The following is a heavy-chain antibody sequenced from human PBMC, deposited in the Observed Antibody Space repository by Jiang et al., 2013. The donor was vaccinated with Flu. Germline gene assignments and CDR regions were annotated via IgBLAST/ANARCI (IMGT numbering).Heavy chain of an antibody. D-gene: IGHD3-3*01. CDR2: ISGSGGST. CDR1: SSYA. CDR3: AKEIYDYYFDY. J-gene: IGHJ4*02. Sequence: SSYAMSWVRQAPGKGLEWVSAISGSGGSTYYADSVKGRFTISRDNSKNTLYLQMNSLRAEDTAVYYCAKEIYDYYFDYWGQGTLVTVSS. V-gene: IGHV3-23*01.